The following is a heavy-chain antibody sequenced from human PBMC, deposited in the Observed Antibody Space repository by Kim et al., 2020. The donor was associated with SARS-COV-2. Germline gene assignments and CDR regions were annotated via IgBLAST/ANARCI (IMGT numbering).Heavy chain of an antibody. J-gene: IGHJ3*02. CDR3: AGAATKVVVVVSTVVAVAI. D-gene: IGHD2-15*01. Sequence: SETLSLTCTVSGGSISSGGYYWSWIRQHPGKGLEWIGYIYYSGSNYYNPALKSRVTISVDTSKNQLSLKLSSVTAADTAVYYCAGAATKVVVVVSTVVAVAIVGQGTMITVSS. CDR1: GGSISSGGYY. CDR2: IYYSGSN. V-gene: IGHV4-31*03.